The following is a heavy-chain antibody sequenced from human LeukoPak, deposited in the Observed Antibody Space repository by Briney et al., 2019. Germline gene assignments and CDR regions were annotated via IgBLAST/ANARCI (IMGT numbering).Heavy chain of an antibody. V-gene: IGHV3-23*01. CDR2: ISGSGIST. CDR1: GFTFYSHA. D-gene: IGHD1-26*01. Sequence: GGSLRLSCAASGFTFYSHAMTWVRQAPGKGLEWVASISGSGISTYYADSVKGRFTISRDNSKNTLYLQMNSLRAEDTAVYYCARDKSGSYPYYYYYMDVWGKGTTVTVSS. J-gene: IGHJ6*03. CDR3: ARDKSGSYPYYYYYMDV.